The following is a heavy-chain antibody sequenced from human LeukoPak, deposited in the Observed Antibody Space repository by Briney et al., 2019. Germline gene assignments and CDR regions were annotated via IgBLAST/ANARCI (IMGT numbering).Heavy chain of an antibody. CDR2: ISWNIGSI. J-gene: IGHJ2*01. CDR1: GFTFDDYA. Sequence: AGGSLRLSCAASGFTFDDYAMHWVRQAPGKGVEWVSGISWNIGSIGYADSVKGRFTISRDNAKNSLYLQMNSLRAEDMALYYCAKDRATYSSGWGLYWYFDLWGRGTLVTVSS. D-gene: IGHD6-19*01. CDR3: AKDRATYSSGWGLYWYFDL. V-gene: IGHV3-9*03.